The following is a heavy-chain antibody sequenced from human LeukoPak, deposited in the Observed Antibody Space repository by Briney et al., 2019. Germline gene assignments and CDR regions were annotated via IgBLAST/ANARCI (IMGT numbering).Heavy chain of an antibody. CDR2: IYTSGST. Sequence: SETLSLTCTVSGGSLSSYYWSWIWQPAGKGLEWIGRIYTSGSTNYNPSLKSRVTMSVDTSKNQFSLKLSSVTAADTAVYYCARDRVTMVRGVIPALQFDPWGQGTLVTVSS. J-gene: IGHJ5*02. CDR1: GGSLSSYY. CDR3: ARDRVTMVRGVIPALQFDP. D-gene: IGHD3-10*01. V-gene: IGHV4-4*07.